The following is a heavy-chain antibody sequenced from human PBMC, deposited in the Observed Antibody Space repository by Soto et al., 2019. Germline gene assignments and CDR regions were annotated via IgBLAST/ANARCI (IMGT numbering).Heavy chain of an antibody. CDR1: GYTFTMYS. J-gene: IGHJ5*02. Sequence: ASVKVSCKASGYTFTMYSITWVRQAPGQGLQWMGWISAYNGNTNYAQKFQGRVNMTKDTSTSTAYMELRSLRSDDTAMYYCARGPRGGYGHYVFDPWGQGTLGAVSS. CDR2: ISAYNGNT. V-gene: IGHV1-18*01. D-gene: IGHD4-17*01. CDR3: ARGPRGGYGHYVFDP.